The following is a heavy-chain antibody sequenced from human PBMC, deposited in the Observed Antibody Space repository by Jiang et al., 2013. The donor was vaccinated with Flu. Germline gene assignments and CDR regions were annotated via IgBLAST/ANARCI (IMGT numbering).Heavy chain of an antibody. CDR3: ARDRIVETPINLDYYYGMDV. CDR1: GYTLTTYG. J-gene: IGHJ6*02. Sequence: SGAEVKKPGASVKVSCKASGYTLTTYGISWVRQAPGQGLEWMGWISAYNGNRNYAQKYQGRVTMTTDRSTGTAYMELRSLRSDDTAVYYCARDRIVETPINLDYYYGMDVWGQGTTVTVSS. D-gene: IGHD5-18*01. V-gene: IGHV1-18*01. CDR2: ISAYNGNR.